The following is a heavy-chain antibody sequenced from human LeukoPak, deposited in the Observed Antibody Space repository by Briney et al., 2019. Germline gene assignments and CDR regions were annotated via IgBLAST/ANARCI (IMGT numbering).Heavy chain of an antibody. CDR2: IYSGGST. CDR3: ARERDGYNAPGRGGVFDI. J-gene: IGHJ3*02. Sequence: PWGSLRLSCAASGFTVSSNYMSWVRQAPGKGLEWVSVIYSGGSTYYADSVKGRFTISRDNSKNTLYLQMNSLRAEDTAVYYCARERDGYNAPGRGGVFDIWGQGTMVTVSS. D-gene: IGHD5-24*01. V-gene: IGHV3-66*01. CDR1: GFTVSSNY.